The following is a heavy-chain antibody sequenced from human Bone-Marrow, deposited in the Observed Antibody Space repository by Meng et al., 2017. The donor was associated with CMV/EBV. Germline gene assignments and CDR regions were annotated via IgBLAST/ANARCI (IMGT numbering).Heavy chain of an antibody. CDR1: GFTFSSYS. CDR2: ISSSSSYI. V-gene: IGHV3-21*01. D-gene: IGHD1-14*01. J-gene: IGHJ3*02. CDR3: VRDSSPCITNCYDAFDI. Sequence: GESLKISCAASGFTFSSYSMNWVRQAPGKGLEWVSSISSSSSYINYADSVKGRFTISRDSAKNSVYLQMNSLKVEDTAVYYCVRDSSPCITNCYDAFDIWGQGTMVTFSS.